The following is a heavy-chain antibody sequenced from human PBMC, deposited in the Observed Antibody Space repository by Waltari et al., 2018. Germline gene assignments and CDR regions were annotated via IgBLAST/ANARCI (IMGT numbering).Heavy chain of an antibody. CDR3: ARDRESESKVAGTLDY. J-gene: IGHJ4*02. D-gene: IGHD6-19*01. V-gene: IGHV1-18*01. CDR2: ISSYNVNT. CDR1: GYTFTSYG. Sequence: QVQLVQSGAEVKKPGASVKVSCKASGYTFTSYGISWVRKAPGQGLEWMGWISSYNVNTNDAQKLQGRVTMTTATATSTAYMELRSLRPDDTAVYYCARDRESESKVAGTLDYWGQGTLVTVSS.